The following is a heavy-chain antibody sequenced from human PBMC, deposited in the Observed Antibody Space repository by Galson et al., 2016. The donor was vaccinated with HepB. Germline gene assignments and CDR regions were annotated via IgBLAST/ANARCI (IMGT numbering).Heavy chain of an antibody. D-gene: IGHD3-22*01. V-gene: IGHV3-23*01. J-gene: IGHJ4*02. Sequence: SLRLSCAASGFTFSSYSMSWVRQAPGKGLEWVSTITYSGDNTYYADSVKGRFTISRDSSKNSLYLQMSSLRADDTAIYYCAKNSRGFPPDYWGQGTLVTVSS. CDR3: AKNSRGFPPDY. CDR1: GFTFSSYS. CDR2: ITYSGDNT.